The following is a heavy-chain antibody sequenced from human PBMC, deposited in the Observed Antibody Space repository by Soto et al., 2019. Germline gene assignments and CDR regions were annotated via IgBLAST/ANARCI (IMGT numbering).Heavy chain of an antibody. CDR2: IIPIYGTA. CDR3: ARVKNYCSSTSCTGFDP. J-gene: IGHJ5*02. V-gene: IGHV1-69*01. CDR1: GGTFSSYA. D-gene: IGHD2-2*01. Sequence: QVQLVQSGAEVKKPGSSVKVSCKASGGTFSSYAISWVRQAPGQGLEWMGGIIPIYGTANYAQKFQGRVTITADDSPSTAYMELSSLRSDDTAVYYCARVKNYCSSTSCTGFDPWGQGPLVTVSS.